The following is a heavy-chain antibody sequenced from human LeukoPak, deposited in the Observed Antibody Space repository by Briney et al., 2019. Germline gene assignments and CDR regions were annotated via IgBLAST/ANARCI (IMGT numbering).Heavy chain of an antibody. J-gene: IGHJ6*02. CDR3: AKGDGYYYYYGMDV. Sequence: HPGGSLRLSCAAAGFTFDDDAMHWVRQAPGKGLQWVSLISADGGRTYYADAVKGRFTISRDNGIRSLYLQIHSLRTGDTALYYCAKGDGYYYYYGMDVWGQGTTVAVSS. V-gene: IGHV3-43*02. CDR1: GFTFDDDA. CDR2: ISADGGRT. D-gene: IGHD5-24*01.